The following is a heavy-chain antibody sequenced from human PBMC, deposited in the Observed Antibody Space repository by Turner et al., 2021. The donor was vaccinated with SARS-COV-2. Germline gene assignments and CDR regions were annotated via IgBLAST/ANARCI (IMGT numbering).Heavy chain of an antibody. J-gene: IGHJ6*02. CDR2: INPNSGGT. Sequence: QVQLVQSGAEVKKPGASVKVSCKAPGYTFTDYYMPWVRQAPGQGLEWMGWINPNSGGTNYAQKFQGRVTMNRDTSISTAYMELSRLRSDDTAVYYRAVVPAAKTRGCYYGMDVWGQGTTVTVSS. CDR1: GYTFTDYY. CDR3: AVVPAAKTRGCYYGMDV. D-gene: IGHD2-2*01. V-gene: IGHV1-2*02.